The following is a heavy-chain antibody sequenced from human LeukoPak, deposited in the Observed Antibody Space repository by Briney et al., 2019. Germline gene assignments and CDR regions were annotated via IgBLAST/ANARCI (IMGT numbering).Heavy chain of an antibody. V-gene: IGHV1-2*02. J-gene: IGHJ4*02. D-gene: IGHD6-13*01. CDR1: GYTFTGYY. CDR2: INPNSGGT. Sequence: ASVKVSCKASGYTFTGYYMHWVRQAPGQGLEWMGWINPNSGGTNYAQKFQGRVTMTRDTSISTAYMELSSLKSEDTAVYYCARGGETAAGISSFFDYWGQGTLVTVSS. CDR3: ARGGETAAGISSFFDY.